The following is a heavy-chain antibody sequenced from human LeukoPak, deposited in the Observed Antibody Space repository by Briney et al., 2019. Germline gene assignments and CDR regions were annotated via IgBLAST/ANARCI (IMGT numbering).Heavy chain of an antibody. CDR2: ISGSGGTT. Sequence: PGGSLRLSCAASGFNFTTHAMAWVRQAPGKGLEWVSVISGSGGTTFYADSVKGRFTISRDNSKNTLYLQMNSLRAEDTAGYYCARYCTTTSCPSSSYYGMDVWGQGTTVTVSS. J-gene: IGHJ6*02. D-gene: IGHD2-2*01. V-gene: IGHV3-23*01. CDR3: ARYCTTTSCPSSSYYGMDV. CDR1: GFNFTTHA.